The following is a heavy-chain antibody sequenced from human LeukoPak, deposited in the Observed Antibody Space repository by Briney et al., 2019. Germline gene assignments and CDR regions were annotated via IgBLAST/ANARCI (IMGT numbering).Heavy chain of an antibody. CDR1: GFTFSSYG. V-gene: IGHV3-30*03. Sequence: GGSLRLSCATSGFTFSSYGMHWVRQAPGKGLEWVAVISYDGSNKYYADSVKGRFTISRDNSKNTLYLQMNSLRAEDTVVYYCLTIVETDLDAFDIWGQGTKVTVSS. CDR2: ISYDGSNK. CDR3: LTIVETDLDAFDI. J-gene: IGHJ3*02. D-gene: IGHD2-21*01.